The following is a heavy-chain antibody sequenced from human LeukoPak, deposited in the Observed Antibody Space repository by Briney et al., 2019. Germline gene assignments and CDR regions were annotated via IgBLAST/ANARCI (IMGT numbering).Heavy chain of an antibody. CDR3: ASLPTYYYDSSGLC. J-gene: IGHJ4*02. CDR2: ISYDGSNK. D-gene: IGHD3-22*01. V-gene: IGHV3-30-3*01. CDR1: GFTFSSYA. Sequence: GGSLRLSCAASGFTFSSYAMHWVRQAPGKGLEWVAVISYDGSNKYYADSVKGRFTISRDNSKNTLYLQMNSLRAEDTAVYYCASLPTYYYDSSGLCWGQGSLVTVSS.